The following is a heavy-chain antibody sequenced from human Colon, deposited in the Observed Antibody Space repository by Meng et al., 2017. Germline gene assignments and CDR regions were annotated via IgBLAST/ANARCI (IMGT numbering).Heavy chain of an antibody. Sequence: GGFLRLSCTASGFSFGGQAMTWVRQAPGKGLEWVAGISGSGNFIYYADSVKGRFTVSRDNSKSTLYLQMNSLRAEDTAVYFCAKPFYPTFDDYYEGSYYFDHWGQGTLVTVSS. CDR1: GFSFGGQA. V-gene: IGHV3-23*01. CDR3: AKPFYPTFDDYYEGSYYFDH. J-gene: IGHJ4*02. D-gene: IGHD3-16*01. CDR2: ISGSGNFI.